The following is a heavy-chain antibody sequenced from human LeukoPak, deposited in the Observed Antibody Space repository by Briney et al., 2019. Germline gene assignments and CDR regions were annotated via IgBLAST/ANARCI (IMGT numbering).Heavy chain of an antibody. CDR2: INPSAGST. CDR3: ARGLPFPSVETGWFDP. V-gene: IGHV1-46*01. CDR1: GYTLINYY. D-gene: IGHD6-19*01. Sequence: ASVKVSCKASGYTLINYYMQWVRQAPGQGLEWMGIINPSAGSTSYAQKFQGRVSMTRDTSTSTVYMQLSSLRSEDTAVYYCARGLPFPSVETGWFDPWGQGTLVTVSS. J-gene: IGHJ5*02.